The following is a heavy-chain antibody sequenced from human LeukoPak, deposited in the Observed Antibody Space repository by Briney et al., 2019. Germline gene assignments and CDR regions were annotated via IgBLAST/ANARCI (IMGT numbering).Heavy chain of an antibody. Sequence: GGSLRLSCAASGFTFSDYYMSWIRQAPGKGLEWVSYIISSVSTIYYADSVKGRFTISRDNAKNSLYLQMNSLRAEDTAVYFCERGGSYGPFSSWGQGNLVTVSS. CDR3: ERGGSYGPFSS. D-gene: IGHD3-10*01. J-gene: IGHJ5*02. V-gene: IGHV3-11*01. CDR1: GFTFSDYY. CDR2: IISSVSTI.